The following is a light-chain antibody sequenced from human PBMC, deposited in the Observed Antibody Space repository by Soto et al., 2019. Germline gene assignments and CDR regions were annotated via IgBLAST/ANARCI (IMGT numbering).Light chain of an antibody. V-gene: IGKV3-15*01. CDR2: GVS. Sequence: EIVMTQSPVTLSASPGERATLSCRASQSVRNTYLAWYQQRPGQAPRLLISGVSTRAAGIPARFSGSGSGTEFTLTISSLQSEDFAVYYCQQYGGWPRTFGGGTKVEIK. CDR3: QQYGGWPRT. J-gene: IGKJ4*01. CDR1: QSVRNTY.